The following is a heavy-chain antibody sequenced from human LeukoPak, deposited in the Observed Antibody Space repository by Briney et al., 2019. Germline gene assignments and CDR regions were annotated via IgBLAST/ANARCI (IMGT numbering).Heavy chain of an antibody. CDR1: GFTFNDYS. D-gene: IGHD3-3*01. CDR3: ATLRFLEWLLFPEYFQH. CDR2: ISWDGGSR. Sequence: GGSLRLSCAASGFTFNDYSMHWVRQPPGKGLEWVSLISWDGGSRYYADSVRGRFTISRDNAKNSLHLQMNSLRAEDTAVYYCATLRFLEWLLFPEYFQHWGQGTLVTVSS. J-gene: IGHJ1*01. V-gene: IGHV3-43*01.